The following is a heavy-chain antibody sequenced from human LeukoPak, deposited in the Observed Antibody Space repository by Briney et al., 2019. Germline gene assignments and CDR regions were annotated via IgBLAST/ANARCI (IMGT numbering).Heavy chain of an antibody. CDR1: GFTFSSYA. CDR2: IYSGGST. Sequence: PGGSLTLSCAASGFTFSSYAMTWVRQPPGKGLEWVSLIYSGGSTYYADSVKGRFTISRDNSKNTVYLQMNCLRAEDTAVYYCARNIPVTRWGYWGQGTLVTVSS. CDR3: ARNIPVTRWGY. D-gene: IGHD2-21*01. V-gene: IGHV3-66*01. J-gene: IGHJ4*02.